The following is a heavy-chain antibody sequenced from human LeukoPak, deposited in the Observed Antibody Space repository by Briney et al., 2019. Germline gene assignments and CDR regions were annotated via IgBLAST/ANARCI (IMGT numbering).Heavy chain of an antibody. CDR3: ARDFGYQLPSREWLN. J-gene: IGHJ4*02. Sequence: PGGSLRLSCAASGFTFSSYAMHWVRQAPGKGLEWVAVISYDGSNKYYADSVKGRFTISRDNSENTLYLQVNSLRAEDTAVYYCARDFGYQLPSREWLNWGQGTLVTVSS. V-gene: IGHV3-30*04. CDR1: GFTFSSYA. CDR2: ISYDGSNK. D-gene: IGHD2-2*01.